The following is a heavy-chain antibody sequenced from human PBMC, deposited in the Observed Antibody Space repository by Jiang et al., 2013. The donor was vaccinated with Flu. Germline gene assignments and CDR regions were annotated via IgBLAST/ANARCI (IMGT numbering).Heavy chain of an antibody. CDR2: INPSGGST. CDR3: ARVYSSSEFDYYYYGMDV. CDR1: GYTFTSYY. V-gene: IGHV1-46*01. D-gene: IGHD6-6*01. J-gene: IGHJ6*02. Sequence: GAEVKKPGASVKVSCKASGYTFTSYYMHWVRQAPGQGLEWMGIINPSGGSTSYAQKFQGRVTMTRDTSTSTVYMELSSLRSEDTAVYYCARVYSSSEFDYYYYGMDVWGQGTTVTVSS.